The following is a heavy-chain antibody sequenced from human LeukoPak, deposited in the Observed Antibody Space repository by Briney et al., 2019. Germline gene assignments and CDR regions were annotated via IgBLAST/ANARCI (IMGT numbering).Heavy chain of an antibody. CDR2: MYYSGST. CDR1: GGSISSSSYY. Sequence: SETLSLTCTVSGGSISSSSYYWGWIRQAPGKGLEWIGSMYYSGSTYYNPSLKSRVTISVDTSKNQFSLKLSSVTAADTAVYYCARDQDSSGGPDAFDIWGQGTMVTVSS. J-gene: IGHJ3*02. D-gene: IGHD3-22*01. V-gene: IGHV4-39*07. CDR3: ARDQDSSGGPDAFDI.